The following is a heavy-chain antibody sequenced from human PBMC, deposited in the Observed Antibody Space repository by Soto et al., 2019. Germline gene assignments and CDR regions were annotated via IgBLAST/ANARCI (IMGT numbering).Heavy chain of an antibody. J-gene: IGHJ5*02. CDR2: IRSKAYGGTT. D-gene: IGHD2-15*01. CDR1: GFTFGDYA. V-gene: IGHV3-49*03. CDR3: TRFGVVADNLRRLWFDP. Sequence: SGGSLRLSCTASGFTFGDYAMSWFRQAPGKGLEWVGFIRSKAYGGTTEYAASVKGRFTISRDDSKSIAYLQMNSLKTEDTAVYYCTRFGVVADNLRRLWFDPWGQGTLVTVSS.